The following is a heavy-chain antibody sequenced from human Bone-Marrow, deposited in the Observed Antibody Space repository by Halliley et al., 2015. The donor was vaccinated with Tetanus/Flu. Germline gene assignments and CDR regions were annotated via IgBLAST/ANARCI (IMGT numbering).Heavy chain of an antibody. Sequence: GLEWVAYRKRDGSVTDEVDSVKGRFTVSRDNARQSLYLQMNSLRAEDTAVYCCARIEVPGYFDYWGQGTLVTVSS. J-gene: IGHJ4*02. V-gene: IGHV3-7*04. CDR2: RKRDGSVT. CDR3: ARIEVPGYFDY.